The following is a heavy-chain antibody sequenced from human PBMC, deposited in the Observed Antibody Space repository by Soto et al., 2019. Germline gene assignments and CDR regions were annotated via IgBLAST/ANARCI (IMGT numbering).Heavy chain of an antibody. V-gene: IGHV5-51*01. CDR2: IYPGDSDT. CDR3: ARLGNVDTAIVFISYGMDV. D-gene: IGHD5-18*01. CDR1: GYSFTSYW. Sequence: PGESLKISCKGSGYSFTSYWIGWVRQMPGKGLEWMGIIYPGDSDTRYSPSFQGQVTISADKSISTAYLQWSSLKASDTAMYYCARLGNVDTAIVFISYGMDVWGPGTPVTVSS. J-gene: IGHJ6*02.